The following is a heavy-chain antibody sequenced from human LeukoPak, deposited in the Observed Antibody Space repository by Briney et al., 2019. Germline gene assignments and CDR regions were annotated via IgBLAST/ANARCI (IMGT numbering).Heavy chain of an antibody. CDR1: GGTFSSYT. Sequence: SEKVSCRASGGTFSSYTISWVRQAPGQGLEWMGGIIPIFGTANYAQKFQGRVTITTDESTSTAYMELSSLRSEDTAVYYCARGYSYGWASFDYWGQGTLVTVSS. D-gene: IGHD5-18*01. CDR3: ARGYSYGWASFDY. CDR2: IIPIFGTA. J-gene: IGHJ4*02. V-gene: IGHV1-69*05.